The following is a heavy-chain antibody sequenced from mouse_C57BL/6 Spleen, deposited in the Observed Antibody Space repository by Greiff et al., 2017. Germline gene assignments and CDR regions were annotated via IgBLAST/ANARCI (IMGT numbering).Heavy chain of an antibody. CDR1: GYTFTDYE. V-gene: IGHV1-15*01. CDR3: TRWATYGSSPYWYFDV. J-gene: IGHJ1*03. Sequence: VQLQQSGAELVRPGASVTLSCKASGYTFTDYEMHWVKQTPVHGLEWIGAIDPETGGTAYNQKFKGKAILTADKSSSTAYMELRSLTSEDSAVYYCTRWATYGSSPYWYFDVWGTGTTVTVSS. CDR2: IDPETGGT. D-gene: IGHD1-1*01.